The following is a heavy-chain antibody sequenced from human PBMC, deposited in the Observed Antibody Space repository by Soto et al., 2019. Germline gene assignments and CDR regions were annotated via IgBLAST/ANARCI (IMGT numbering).Heavy chain of an antibody. D-gene: IGHD3-3*01. CDR3: ATRITVFGLLIPPFDP. J-gene: IGHJ5*02. CDR1: VDSVSSNSAA. Sequence: SQTLSLTCVISVDSVSSNSAAWNWIRQSPSRGLEWLGRTYYRSKWYNDYAVSVKSRITINPDTSKNQFSLQLNSVTPEDTAINYCATRITVFGLLIPPFDPWGQGTQVTVSS. CDR2: TYYRSKWYN. V-gene: IGHV6-1*01.